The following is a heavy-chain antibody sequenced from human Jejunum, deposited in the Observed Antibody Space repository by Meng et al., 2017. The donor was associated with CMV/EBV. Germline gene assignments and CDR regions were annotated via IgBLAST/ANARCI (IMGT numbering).Heavy chain of an antibody. D-gene: IGHD6-19*01. V-gene: IGHV3-30*02. CDR2: IYDGKDE. CDR1: GFSLSTFG. Sequence: QVQLGEAGGGLFQLGGSLTLSCVVSGFSLSTFGMHWLRQAPGKGPEWVAFIYDGKDESYADPVKGRFTISTDNSKNTMYLQMNTLGPEDTAVYYCAKVGFGWYSIDYWGQGTLVTVSS. CDR3: AKVGFGWYSIDY. J-gene: IGHJ4*02.